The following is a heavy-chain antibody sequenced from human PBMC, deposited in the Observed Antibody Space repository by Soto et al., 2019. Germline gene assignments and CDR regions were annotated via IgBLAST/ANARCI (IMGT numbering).Heavy chain of an antibody. CDR2: IIPIFGTA. J-gene: IGHJ4*02. CDR3: ACRDGYNSEAGVY. D-gene: IGHD5-12*01. CDR1: GGTFSSYA. V-gene: IGHV1-69*13. Sequence: SVKVSCKASGGTFSSYAVSWVRQAPGQGLEWMGGIIPIFGTANYAQKFQGRVTITADESTSTAYMELSSLRSEDTAVYYCACRDGYNSEAGVYWGQGTLVTVSS.